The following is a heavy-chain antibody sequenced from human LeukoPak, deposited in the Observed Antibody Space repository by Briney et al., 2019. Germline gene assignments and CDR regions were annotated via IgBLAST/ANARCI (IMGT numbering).Heavy chain of an antibody. CDR3: AKVAARGYYFDY. V-gene: IGHV3-30*18. Sequence: GGSLRLSCAASGFTFSNYGMHWVRQAPGKGLEWVAIISFDGTNQYYGDSVKGRFTISRDNSKNTLYLQMNSLRAEDTAVYYCAKVAARGYYFDYWGQGTLVTVSS. D-gene: IGHD2-15*01. J-gene: IGHJ4*02. CDR1: GFTFSNYG. CDR2: ISFDGTNQ.